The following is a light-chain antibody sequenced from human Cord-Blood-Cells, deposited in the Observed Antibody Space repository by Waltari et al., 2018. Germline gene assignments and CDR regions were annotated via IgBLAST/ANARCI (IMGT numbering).Light chain of an antibody. CDR2: DVS. J-gene: IGLJ2*01. V-gene: IGLV2-11*01. CDR3: CSYAGSYTLV. Sequence: QSALTQPRSVSGSPGQSVTISCTGTSSDVGGYNYVSWYQQHPGKAPKLMIYDVSKWPSGVPDRFSGSKSVNTASLTISGLQAEDEADYYCCSYAGSYTLVFGGGTKLTVL. CDR1: SSDVGGYNY.